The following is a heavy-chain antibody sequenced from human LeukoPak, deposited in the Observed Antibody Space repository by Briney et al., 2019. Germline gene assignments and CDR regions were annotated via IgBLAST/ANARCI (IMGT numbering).Heavy chain of an antibody. CDR1: GYTFTSYD. J-gene: IGHJ6*02. CDR3: ARLASSSWPLYYYYGMDV. D-gene: IGHD6-13*01. Sequence: GASVKVSCKASGYTFTSYDMNWVRQATGQGLEWMGWMNPNNGNTGYAQKFQGRVTMTRSTSISTAYMELSSLRSEDTAVYCCARLASSSWPLYYYYGMDVWGQGTTVTDSS. CDR2: MNPNNGNT. V-gene: IGHV1-8*01.